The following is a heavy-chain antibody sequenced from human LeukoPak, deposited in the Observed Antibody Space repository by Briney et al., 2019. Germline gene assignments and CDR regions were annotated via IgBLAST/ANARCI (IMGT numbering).Heavy chain of an antibody. CDR2: FYHGGST. Sequence: SETLSLTCTVSGYSISTGYYWEWIRQPPGKGLEWIGTFYHGGSTYYNPSLKSRVTISVDTSKNQFSLNLTSVTAADTAVYYCARGLAALDYWGQGTLVTVSS. CDR3: ARGLAALDY. CDR1: GYSISTGYY. J-gene: IGHJ4*02. V-gene: IGHV4-38-2*02.